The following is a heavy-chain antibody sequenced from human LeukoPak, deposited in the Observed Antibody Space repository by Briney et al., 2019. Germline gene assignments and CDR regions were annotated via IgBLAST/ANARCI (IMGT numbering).Heavy chain of an antibody. J-gene: IGHJ4*02. CDR2: ISAYNGNT. D-gene: IGHD3-22*01. Sequence: ASVKVSCKASGYTFTSYGISWVRQAPGQGLEWMGWISAYNGNTNYAQKLQGRVTMTTDTSTSTAYMELRSLRSDDTAVYYCARRTRYYYDSSGSFDYWGQGTLVTASS. CDR3: ARRTRYYYDSSGSFDY. V-gene: IGHV1-18*01. CDR1: GYTFTSYG.